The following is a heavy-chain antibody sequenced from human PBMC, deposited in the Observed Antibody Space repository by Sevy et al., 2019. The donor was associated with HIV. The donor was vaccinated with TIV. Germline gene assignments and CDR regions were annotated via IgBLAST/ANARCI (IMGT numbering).Heavy chain of an antibody. Sequence: SETLSLTCAVYGGSFSGYYWSWIRQPPGKGLEWIGEINHGGSTNYNPSLKSRVTISVDTSKDQFSLKLCSVTAADASVYYCARHCGSTSCSHAFDIWGQGTMVTVSS. J-gene: IGHJ3*02. CDR1: GGSFSGYY. V-gene: IGHV4-34*01. CDR2: INHGGST. CDR3: ARHCGSTSCSHAFDI. D-gene: IGHD2-2*01.